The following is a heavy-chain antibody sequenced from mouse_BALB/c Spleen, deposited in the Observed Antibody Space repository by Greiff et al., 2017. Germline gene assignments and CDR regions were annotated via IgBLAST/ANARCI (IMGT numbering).Heavy chain of an antibody. Sequence: VQLQQSGPGLVQPSQSLSITCTVSGFSLTSYGVHWVRQSPGKGLEWLGVIWSGGSTDYNAAFISRLSISKDNSKSQVFFKMNSLQANDTAIYYCARNILNYYGSSDGYAMDYWGQGTSVTVSS. V-gene: IGHV2-2*02. CDR2: IWSGGST. J-gene: IGHJ4*01. CDR1: GFSLTSYG. D-gene: IGHD1-1*01. CDR3: ARNILNYYGSSDGYAMDY.